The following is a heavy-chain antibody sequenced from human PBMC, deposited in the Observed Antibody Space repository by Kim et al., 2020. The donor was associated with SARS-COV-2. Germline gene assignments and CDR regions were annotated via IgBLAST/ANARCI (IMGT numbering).Heavy chain of an antibody. V-gene: IGHV3-30*03. D-gene: IGHD2-15*01. CDR1: GFTLSTYG. CDR2: ITNDGINK. Sequence: GGSLRLSCEASGFTLSTYGMDWVRQAPDKGLEWVAFITNDGINKYYADSVKGRFIVSRDISRNTLYLQMNSLREEDTALYYCARGANYCFDYWGQGALVT. J-gene: IGHJ4*02. CDR3: ARGANYCFDY.